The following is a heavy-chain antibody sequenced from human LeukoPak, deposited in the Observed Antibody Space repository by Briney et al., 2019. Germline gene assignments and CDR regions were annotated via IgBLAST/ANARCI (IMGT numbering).Heavy chain of an antibody. Sequence: PSETLSLTCTVSGGSINSYYWSWIRQPPGKGLEWIGYIYYSGSTNYNPSLKSRVTISVDTSKNQFSLKLSSVTAADTAVYYCARDLPGYDFWSGPLYYFDYWGQGTLVTVSS. V-gene: IGHV4-59*01. CDR1: GGSINSYY. D-gene: IGHD3-3*01. CDR2: IYYSGST. CDR3: ARDLPGYDFWSGPLYYFDY. J-gene: IGHJ4*02.